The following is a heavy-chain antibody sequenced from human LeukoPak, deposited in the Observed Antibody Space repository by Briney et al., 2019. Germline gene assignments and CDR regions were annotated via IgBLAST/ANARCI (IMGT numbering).Heavy chain of an antibody. CDR1: GGSISSSSYY. CDR2: IYYSGSI. V-gene: IGHV4-39*07. Sequence: SETLSLTCSVSGGSISSSSYYWGWIRQPPGKGLEWIGSIYYSGSIYYNPSLKSRVTISVDSSKNQFSLILTSVTAADTAMYYCASPLRDLNDAFDIWGQGTMVTVSS. J-gene: IGHJ3*02. CDR3: ASPLRDLNDAFDI.